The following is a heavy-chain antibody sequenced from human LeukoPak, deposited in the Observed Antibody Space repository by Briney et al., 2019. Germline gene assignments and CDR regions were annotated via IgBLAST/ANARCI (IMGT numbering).Heavy chain of an antibody. CDR3: TTGAWSSGWFDY. J-gene: IGHJ4*02. CDR1: GFTFSNAW. CDR2: IKSKTDGGTT. Sequence: GGSLRLSCAASGFTFSNAWMSWVRQAPGKGLEWVGRIKSKTDGGTTDYAAPVKGRFTISRDDSKNTLYLQMNSLKTEDTAVYYCTTGAWSSGWFDYWGRGTLVTVSS. D-gene: IGHD6-19*01. V-gene: IGHV3-15*01.